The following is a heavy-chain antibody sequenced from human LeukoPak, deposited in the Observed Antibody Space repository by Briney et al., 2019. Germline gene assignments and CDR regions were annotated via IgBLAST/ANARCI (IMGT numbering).Heavy chain of an antibody. Sequence: PSETLSLTCAVYGGSFSGYYWSWIRQPPGKGLEWIGEINHSGSTNYNPSLKSRVTISVGTSKNQFSLKLSSVTAADTAVYYCARSPRTIFGVVTQDYWGQGSLVTVSS. CDR2: INHSGST. J-gene: IGHJ4*02. D-gene: IGHD3-3*01. CDR3: ARSPRTIFGVVTQDY. CDR1: GGSFSGYY. V-gene: IGHV4-34*01.